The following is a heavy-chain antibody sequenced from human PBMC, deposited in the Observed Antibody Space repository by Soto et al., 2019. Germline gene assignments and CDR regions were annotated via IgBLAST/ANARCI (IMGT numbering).Heavy chain of an antibody. CDR2: ISSSVSTI. Sequence: GGSLRLSCAASGFTFSYYYMSWIRQAPGKGLEWVSFISSSVSTIYYADSVKGRFTISRDNAKNSLYLQMNSLRAEDTAVYYCAGDLGYFDSSGYFDYWGQGTLVTVSS. V-gene: IGHV3-11*01. CDR3: AGDLGYFDSSGYFDY. J-gene: IGHJ4*02. CDR1: GFTFSYYY. D-gene: IGHD3-22*01.